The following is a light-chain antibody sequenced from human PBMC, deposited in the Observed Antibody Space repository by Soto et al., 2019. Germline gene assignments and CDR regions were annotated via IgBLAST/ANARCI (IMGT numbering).Light chain of an antibody. CDR3: QQYNSYSGT. J-gene: IGKJ1*01. CDR2: DAS. CDR1: ESISGW. V-gene: IGKV1-5*01. Sequence: DIQMTQSPSTLSASVGDRVTITCRASESISGWLAWYQQKPGEAPKLLIYDASTLESGVPSRFSGSGSETQFTLTISSLQPEDFATYYCQQYNSYSGTFGQGTKVDIK.